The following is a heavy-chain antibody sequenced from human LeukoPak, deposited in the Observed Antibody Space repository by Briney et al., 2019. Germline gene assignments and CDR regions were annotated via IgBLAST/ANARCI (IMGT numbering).Heavy chain of an antibody. CDR2: ISYDGSNK. D-gene: IGHD3-22*01. J-gene: IGHJ4*02. CDR3: ARVTGVGDYYDSSGYIDY. V-gene: IGHV3-30-3*01. Sequence: GGSLRLSCAASGFTFSSYAMHWVRQAPGKGLEGVAVISYDGSNKYYADSVKGRFTISRDNSKNTLYLQMISLRAEDTAVYYCARVTGVGDYYDSSGYIDYWGQGTLVTVSS. CDR1: GFTFSSYA.